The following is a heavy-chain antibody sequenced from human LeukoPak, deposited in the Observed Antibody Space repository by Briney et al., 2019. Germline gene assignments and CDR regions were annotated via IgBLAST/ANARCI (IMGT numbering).Heavy chain of an antibody. CDR2: IRYDGSNK. CDR3: AKDLLGYCSGGSCYSLGC. J-gene: IGHJ4*02. CDR1: GFTFSSYG. D-gene: IGHD2-15*01. Sequence: GGSLRLSCAASGFTFSSYGMHWVRQAPGKGLEWVAFIRYDGSNKYYADSVKGRFTISRDNSKNTLYLQMNSLRAEDTAVYYCAKDLLGYCSGGSCYSLGCWGQGTLVTVSS. V-gene: IGHV3-30*02.